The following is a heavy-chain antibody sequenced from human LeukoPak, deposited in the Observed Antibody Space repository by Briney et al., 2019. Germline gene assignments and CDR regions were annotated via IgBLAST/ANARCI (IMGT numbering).Heavy chain of an antibody. J-gene: IGHJ4*02. CDR1: GFTFSSYA. D-gene: IGHD4-17*01. V-gene: IGHV3-23*01. CDR3: AKQGDDYGDSFFDY. CDR2: ISGSGGST. Sequence: GGSLRLSCAASGFTFSSYAMSWVRQAPGKGLEWDSAISGSGGSTYYADSVKGRFTISRDNSKNTLYLQMNSLRAEDTAVYYCAKQGDDYGDSFFDYWGQGTLVTVSS.